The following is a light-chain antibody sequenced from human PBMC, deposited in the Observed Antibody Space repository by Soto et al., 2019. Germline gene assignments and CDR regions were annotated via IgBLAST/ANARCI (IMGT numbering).Light chain of an antibody. CDR3: RQYGSCPWT. CDR1: QSVSSSY. V-gene: IGKV3-20*01. Sequence: EIVLTQSPGTLSLSPGERATLSCRASQSVSSSYLAWYQQKPGQAPRLLIYGASSKATGIPDRFSGSGSGTDFTLTISRLEPEDFAVYYCRQYGSCPWTFGQGTKVEIK. J-gene: IGKJ1*01. CDR2: GAS.